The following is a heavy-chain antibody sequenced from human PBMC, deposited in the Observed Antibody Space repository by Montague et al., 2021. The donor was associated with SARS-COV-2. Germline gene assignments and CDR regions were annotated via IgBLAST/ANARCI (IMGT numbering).Heavy chain of an antibody. V-gene: IGHV6-1*01. D-gene: IGHD1-1*01. CDR1: GDSVSSNSAT. Sequence: CAISGDSVSSNSATWNWVRQPPSRGLEWLGRTYYRSKWYNDYAVSVRDRVTINPDTSKNQFSLQLNSVTPEDTAIYYCTSGREGNYNVMDVWGQGTTVTVSS. CDR2: TYYRSKWYN. J-gene: IGHJ6*02. CDR3: TSGREGNYNVMDV.